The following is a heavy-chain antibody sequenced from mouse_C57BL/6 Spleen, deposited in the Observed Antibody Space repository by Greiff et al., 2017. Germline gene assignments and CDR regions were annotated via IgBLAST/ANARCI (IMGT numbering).Heavy chain of an antibody. D-gene: IGHD1-1*01. J-gene: IGHJ3*01. CDR3: ARGYYGSRRGFAY. CDR2: IDPSDSET. V-gene: IGHV1-52*01. CDR1: GYTFTSYW. Sequence: QVQLQQPGAELVRPGSSVKLSCKASGYTFTSYWMHWVKQRPIQGLEWIGNIDPSDSETHYNQKFKDKATLTVDKSSSTAYMQLSSLTSEASAVYYCARGYYGSRRGFAYWGQGTLVTVAA.